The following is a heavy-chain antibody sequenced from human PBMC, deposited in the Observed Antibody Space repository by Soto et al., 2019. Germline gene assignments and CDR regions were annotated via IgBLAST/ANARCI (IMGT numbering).Heavy chain of an antibody. J-gene: IGHJ5*02. D-gene: IGHD6-13*01. Sequence: EVQLVESGGGLVQPGGSLRLSCAASGFIFSTYSMNWVRQAPGKGLEWISFINSGSTSIYYADSVRGRFTISRDNAANSQFLQINSLRAEDTAVYYCARLYSTSTVTRWFDPWGKGTLVTVSS. CDR2: INSGSTSI. CDR3: ARLYSTSTVTRWFDP. CDR1: GFIFSTYS. V-gene: IGHV3-48*01.